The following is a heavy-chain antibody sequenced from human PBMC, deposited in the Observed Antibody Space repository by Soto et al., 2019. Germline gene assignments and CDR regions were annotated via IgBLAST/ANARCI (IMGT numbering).Heavy chain of an antibody. CDR2: IYYSGST. D-gene: IGHD6-13*01. J-gene: IGHJ5*02. Sequence: PSETLSLTCRVAGGSRSSYYWSWIRQPPGKGLEWIGYIYYSGSTNYNPSLKSRVTISVDTSKNQFSLKLSSVTAADTAVYYCARQEPGSSSWYGYNWFDPWGQGTLVTSPQ. CDR3: ARQEPGSSSWYGYNWFDP. CDR1: GGSRSSYY. V-gene: IGHV4-59*08.